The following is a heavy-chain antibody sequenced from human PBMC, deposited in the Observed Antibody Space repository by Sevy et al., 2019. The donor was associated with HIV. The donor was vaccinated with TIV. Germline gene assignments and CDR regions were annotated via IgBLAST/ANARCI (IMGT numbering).Heavy chain of an antibody. V-gene: IGHV3-21*04. D-gene: IGHD3-3*01. CDR1: GFNFRTYS. J-gene: IGHJ4*01. Sequence: GGSLRLSCAASGFNFRTYSMNWVRQAPGKGLEWLSSISDDSRYIYYSDSVKGRFTISRANAKNLLFLQINNLRVEDTAIYYCARDFTIFGVVSGIDYWGQGNLVTVSS. CDR3: ARDFTIFGVVSGIDY. CDR2: ISDDSRYI.